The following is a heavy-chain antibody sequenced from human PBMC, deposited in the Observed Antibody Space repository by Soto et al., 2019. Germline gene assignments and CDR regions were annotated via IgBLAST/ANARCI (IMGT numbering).Heavy chain of an antibody. V-gene: IGHV4-38-2*01. CDR1: SYSISGGLY. D-gene: IGHD3-9*01. CDR2: IYHSGSA. Sequence: SETLFPTCDVSSYSISGGLYWAWIRQPPGQGLEWIGNIYHSGSAHYNPSLKSRVTISVDTSKNQFSLKLSSVTAADTAVYYCARARVLRYFDWLGSSDYDYGMDVWGQGITVTVSS. J-gene: IGHJ6*02. CDR3: ARARVLRYFDWLGSSDYDYGMDV.